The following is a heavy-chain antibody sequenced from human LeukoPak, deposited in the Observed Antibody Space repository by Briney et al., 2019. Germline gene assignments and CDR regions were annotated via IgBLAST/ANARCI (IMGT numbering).Heavy chain of an antibody. CDR3: ARGMGYCSGGSCKKQYSYYYYYMDV. J-gene: IGHJ6*03. Sequence: PSQTLSLTCTVSGGSISSGSYYWSWIRQPAGKGLEWIGRIYTSGSTNYNPSLKSRVTISVDTSKNQFSLKLSSVTAADTAVYYCARGMGYCSGGSCKKQYSYYYYYMDVWGKGTTVTVSS. CDR1: GGSISSGSYY. V-gene: IGHV4-61*02. D-gene: IGHD2-15*01. CDR2: IYTSGST.